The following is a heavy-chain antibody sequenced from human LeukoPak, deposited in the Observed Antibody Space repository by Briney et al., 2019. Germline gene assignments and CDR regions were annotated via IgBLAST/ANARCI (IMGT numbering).Heavy chain of an antibody. J-gene: IGHJ6*02. CDR3: AKERLVVSVQAHGMDV. V-gene: IGHV3-23*01. CDR2: ISGSGGST. CDR1: GFTFSSYA. D-gene: IGHD6-19*01. Sequence: GGSLRLSCAASGFTFSSYAMSWVRQAPGKGLEWVSAISGSGGSTYYADSVKGRFTISRDNSKNTLYLQMNSLRAEDTAVYYCAKERLVVSVQAHGMDVWGQGTTVTVSS.